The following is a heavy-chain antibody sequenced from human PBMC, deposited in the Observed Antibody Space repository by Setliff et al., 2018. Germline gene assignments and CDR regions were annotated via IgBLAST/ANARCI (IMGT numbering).Heavy chain of an antibody. CDR2: IYPDGTT. J-gene: IGHJ4*02. CDR3: ARGINSVSWTPKY. V-gene: IGHV4-4*08. D-gene: IGHD6-13*01. Sequence: SETLSLTCIVSADSMNNNFWTWIRRPPGKGLEWIGYIYPDGTTNYNPSLKSRMTISLDMSKNQFSLTLRSVTAADTAMYYCARGINSVSWTPKYWGRGTRVTVSS. CDR1: ADSMNNNF.